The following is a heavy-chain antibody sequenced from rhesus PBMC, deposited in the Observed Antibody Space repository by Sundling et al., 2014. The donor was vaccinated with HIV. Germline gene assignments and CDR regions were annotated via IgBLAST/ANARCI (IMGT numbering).Heavy chain of an antibody. CDR3: ARGLGNFDY. D-gene: IGHD1-44*01. CDR2: IGGSSGNT. Sequence: QVQLQESGPGLVKPSETLSLTCAVSGNSITSGFGWSWIRQPPGKGLEWIGYIGGSSGNTNYNPSLKSRVTISKDTSKNQFSLNLSSVTGADTAVYYCARGLGNFDYWGQGVLVTVSS. J-gene: IGHJ4*01. V-gene: IGHV4-127*01. CDR1: GNSITSGFG.